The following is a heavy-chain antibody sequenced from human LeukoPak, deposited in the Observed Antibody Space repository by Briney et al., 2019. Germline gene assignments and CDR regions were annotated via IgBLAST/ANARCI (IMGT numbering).Heavy chain of an antibody. CDR1: GFTFSTYE. J-gene: IGHJ4*02. D-gene: IGHD3-3*02. V-gene: IGHV3-30*04. CDR3: TRNHNGLAY. CDR2: ISNDGNNK. Sequence: GGSLRLSCTASGFTFSTYEMYWVRQPPGKGLEWVAAISNDGNNKYYAASVRGRFTVTRDNSKNTLYLQMDSLRAEDTAVYYCTRNHNGLAYWGQGTLVTVSS.